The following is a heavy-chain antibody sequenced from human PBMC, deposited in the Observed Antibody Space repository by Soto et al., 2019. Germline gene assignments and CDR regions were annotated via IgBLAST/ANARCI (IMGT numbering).Heavy chain of an antibody. J-gene: IGHJ5*02. CDR1: GGTFSSYA. D-gene: IGHD1-26*01. V-gene: IGHV1-69*01. CDR2: IIPIFGTA. Sequence: QVQLVQSGAEVKKPGSSVKVSCKASGGTFSSYAISWVRQAPGQGLEWMGGIIPIFGTANYAQKFQGRVTITADESTSTAYMELSSLRSEDTAVDYCARDVGQIVGATNWFDPWGQGTLVTVSS. CDR3: ARDVGQIVGATNWFDP.